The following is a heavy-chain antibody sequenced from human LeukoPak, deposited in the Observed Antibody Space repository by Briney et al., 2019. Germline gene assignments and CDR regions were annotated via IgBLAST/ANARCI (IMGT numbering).Heavy chain of an antibody. J-gene: IGHJ4*02. V-gene: IGHV1-2*02. CDR3: ARSGSPGIAAAFFDY. D-gene: IGHD6-13*01. Sequence: ASVKVSCKASGYTFTGYYMHWVRQAPGQGLAWMGWINPNSGSTNYAQKFQGRVTMTRDTSISTAYMELSRLRSDDTAVYYCARSGSPGIAAAFFDYWGQGTLVTVSS. CDR1: GYTFTGYY. CDR2: INPNSGST.